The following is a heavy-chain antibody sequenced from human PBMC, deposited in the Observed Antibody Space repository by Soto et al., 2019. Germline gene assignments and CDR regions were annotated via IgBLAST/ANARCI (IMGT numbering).Heavy chain of an antibody. J-gene: IGHJ4*02. V-gene: IGHV4-59*08. D-gene: IGHD7-27*01. Sequence: SETLSLTCTVSGGSISSYYWSWIRQPPGKGLEWIGYIYYSGSTNYNPSLKSRVTISVDTSKNQFSLKLSSVTAADTAVYYCARLPITGERFPFDYWGQGTLVTVSS. CDR2: IYYSGST. CDR1: GGSISSYY. CDR3: ARLPITGERFPFDY.